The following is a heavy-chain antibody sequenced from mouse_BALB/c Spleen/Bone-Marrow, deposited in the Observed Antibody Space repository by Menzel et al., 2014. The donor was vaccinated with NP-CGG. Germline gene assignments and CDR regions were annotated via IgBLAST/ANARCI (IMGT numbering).Heavy chain of an antibody. CDR3: ARDRGLTYFDY. CDR2: IRNKANGYTT. Sequence: EVKLVESGGGLVQPGDSLRLSCATSGFTFTDYYMNWVRRPPGKALEWLGFIRNKANGYTTEYSASVKGRFTISRDNSQSILYLQMNTLRAEDSATYYCARDRGLTYFDYWGQGTTLTVSS. CDR1: GFTFTDYY. D-gene: IGHD2-4*01. J-gene: IGHJ2*01. V-gene: IGHV7-3*02.